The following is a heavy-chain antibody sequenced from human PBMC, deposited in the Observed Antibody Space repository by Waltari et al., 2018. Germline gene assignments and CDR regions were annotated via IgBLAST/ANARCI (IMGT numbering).Heavy chain of an antibody. CDR2: IDHSGNT. CDR3: ARQPRIIVTPYYYYMDV. V-gene: IGHV4-34*01. D-gene: IGHD3-22*01. CDR1: GGSFIGYY. Sequence: QVQLQQGGAGLLKPSETLSLTCAVQGGSFIGYYWGWIRQSSGKGLEWIGEIDHSGNTNYNPSLKRRVTISQDTSRIHFFLKLNSVTAADTAVYYCARQPRIIVTPYYYYMDVWGKGTTVTVSS. J-gene: IGHJ6*03.